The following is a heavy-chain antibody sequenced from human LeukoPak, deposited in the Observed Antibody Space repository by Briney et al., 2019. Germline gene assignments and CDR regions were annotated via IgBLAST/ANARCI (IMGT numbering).Heavy chain of an antibody. D-gene: IGHD3-10*01. CDR2: IIPIFGTA. Sequence: SVKVSCKASGYTFTGYYMHWVRQAPGQGLEWMGWIIPIFGTANYAQKFQGRVTITTDESTSTAYMELSSLRSEDTAVYYCARDEVVRGARPNYFDYWGQGTLVTVSS. V-gene: IGHV1-69*05. J-gene: IGHJ4*02. CDR3: ARDEVVRGARPNYFDY. CDR1: GYTFTGYY.